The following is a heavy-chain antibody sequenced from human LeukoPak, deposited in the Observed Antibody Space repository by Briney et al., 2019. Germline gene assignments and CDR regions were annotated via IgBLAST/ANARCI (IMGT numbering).Heavy chain of an antibody. CDR1: GFTFSSYE. D-gene: IGHD3-3*01. Sequence: GGSLRLSCAASGFTFSSYEMNWVRQAPGKGLEWVSYISSSGSTIYYADSVKGRFTISRDNSKNTLYLQMNSLRAEDTAVYYCAKQANSGGVVNSFFDYWGQGTLVTVSS. CDR3: AKQANSGGVVNSFFDY. V-gene: IGHV3-48*03. J-gene: IGHJ4*02. CDR2: ISSSGSTI.